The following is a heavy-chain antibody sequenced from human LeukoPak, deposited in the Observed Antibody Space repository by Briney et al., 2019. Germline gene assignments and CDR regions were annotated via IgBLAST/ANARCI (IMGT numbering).Heavy chain of an antibody. CDR1: GYTFTSYY. Sequence: GAAVKVSCKASGYTFTSYYMHWVRQAPGQGLEWMGIINPSGGSTGYAQKFQGRVTMTRDTSTSTVYMELNSLRAEDTAVYYCAKPYKTEGGPFDYWGQGTLVSVSS. J-gene: IGHJ4*02. D-gene: IGHD3-10*01. CDR3: AKPYKTEGGPFDY. CDR2: INPSGGST. V-gene: IGHV1-46*01.